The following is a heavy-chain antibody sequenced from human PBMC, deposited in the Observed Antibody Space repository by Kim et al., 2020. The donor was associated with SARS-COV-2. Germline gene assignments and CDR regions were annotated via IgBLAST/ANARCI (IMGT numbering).Heavy chain of an antibody. CDR2: ISSSSSYI. Sequence: GGSLRLSCAASGFTFSSYSMNWVRQAPGKGLEWVSSISSSSSYIYYADSVKGRFTISRDNAKNSLYLQMNSLRAEDTAVYYCAREVSTVTVFFDPWGQGTLVTVSS. D-gene: IGHD4-17*01. V-gene: IGHV3-21*01. CDR1: GFTFSSYS. CDR3: AREVSTVTVFFDP. J-gene: IGHJ5*02.